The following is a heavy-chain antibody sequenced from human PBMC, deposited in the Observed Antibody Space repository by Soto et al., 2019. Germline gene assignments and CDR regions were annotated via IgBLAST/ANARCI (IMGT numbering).Heavy chain of an antibody. CDR2: IYYSGST. D-gene: IGHD1-26*01. Sequence: SETLSLTCTVSGGSISSSSYYWGWIRQPPGKGLEWIGSIYYSGSTYYNPSLKSRVTISVDTSKNQFSLKLSSVTAADTAVYYCARRGGARIQSYFYGMDVWGQGTTVT. V-gene: IGHV4-39*01. CDR1: GGSISSSSYY. CDR3: ARRGGARIQSYFYGMDV. J-gene: IGHJ6*02.